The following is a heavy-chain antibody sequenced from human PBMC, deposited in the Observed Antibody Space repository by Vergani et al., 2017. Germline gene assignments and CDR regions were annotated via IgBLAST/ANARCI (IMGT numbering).Heavy chain of an antibody. Sequence: QVQLQESGPGLVKPSQTLSLTCTVSGGSISSGSYYWSWIRQPAGKGLEWIGRIYTSGSTNYNPSLKSRVTISVDTSKNQFSLKLSSVTAADTAVYYCARGGVDYEFDYWGQGTLVTVSS. J-gene: IGHJ4*02. CDR2: IYTSGST. V-gene: IGHV4-61*02. CDR3: ARGGVDYEFDY. CDR1: GGSISSGSYY. D-gene: IGHD4-17*01.